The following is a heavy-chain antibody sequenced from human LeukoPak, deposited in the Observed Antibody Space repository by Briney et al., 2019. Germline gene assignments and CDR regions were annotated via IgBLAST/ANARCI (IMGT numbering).Heavy chain of an antibody. CDR3: ARAPGGELELRPDYYYYGMDV. J-gene: IGHJ6*02. CDR1: GFTFSSYG. D-gene: IGHD1-7*01. CDR2: IWYDGSNK. Sequence: GRSLRLSCAASGFTFSSYGMHWVRPAPGKGLEWVAAIWYDGSNKYYADSVKGRFTRSRNNSKNTLYLQMSSLRAEDTAVYYCARAPGGELELRPDYYYYGMDVWGQGTTVTVSS. V-gene: IGHV3-33*01.